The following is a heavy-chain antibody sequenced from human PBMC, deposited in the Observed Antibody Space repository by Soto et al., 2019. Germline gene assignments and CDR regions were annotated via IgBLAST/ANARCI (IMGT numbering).Heavy chain of an antibody. J-gene: IGHJ5*02. D-gene: IGHD3-9*01. CDR2: IYYSGST. Sequence: QLQLQESGPGLVKPSETLSLTCTVSGGSISSSSYYWGWLRQPPGKGLEWIGTIYYSGSTYYNPSLKSRVTISVDTSKNHCSLKLSSVTAADTAVYYCARRVLTGYSFLWFDPWGQGTLVTVSS. CDR3: ARRVLTGYSFLWFDP. V-gene: IGHV4-39*02. CDR1: GGSISSSSYY.